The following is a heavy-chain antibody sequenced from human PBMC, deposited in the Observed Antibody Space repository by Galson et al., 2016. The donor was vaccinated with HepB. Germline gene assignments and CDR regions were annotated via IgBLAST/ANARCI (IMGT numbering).Heavy chain of an antibody. D-gene: IGHD3-16*01. CDR2: IYYDGTT. V-gene: IGHV4-59*08. J-gene: IGHJ6*02. CDR3: ARQVGVLLDV. Sequence: SETLSLTCTVSGDSMRGSYWSWLRQSPGQRLEWIGYIYYDGTTNYNPSFYSRATISLDTSESQFSLKLTSVTAADTGVFFCARQVGVLLDVWGHGTTVIVSS. CDR1: GDSMRGSY.